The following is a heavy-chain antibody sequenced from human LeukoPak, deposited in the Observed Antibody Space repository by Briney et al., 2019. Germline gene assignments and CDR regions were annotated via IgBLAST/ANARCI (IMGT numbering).Heavy chain of an antibody. J-gene: IGHJ4*02. CDR3: ACDRGRDYFDY. CDR1: GFTFSSYW. D-gene: IGHD3-10*01. CDR2: IKQDGSEK. V-gene: IGHV3-7*01. Sequence: PGGSLRLSCAASGFTFSSYWMSWVRQAPGKGLEWVANIKQDGSEKYYVDSVKGRFTISRVNAKNALYLQMNGLRAEDTAVYYCACDRGRDYFDYWGQGTLVTVSS.